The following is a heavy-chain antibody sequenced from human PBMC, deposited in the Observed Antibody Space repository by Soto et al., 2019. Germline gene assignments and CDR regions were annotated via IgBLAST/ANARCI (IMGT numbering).Heavy chain of an antibody. CDR3: ARLPNGYYDSSGYYQPIGPLVPHNYFDY. J-gene: IGHJ4*02. D-gene: IGHD3-22*01. CDR2: IDPSDSYT. CDR1: GYSFTSYW. Sequence: PGESLKISCKGSGYSFTSYWISWVRQMPGKGLEWMGRIDPSDSYTNYSPSFQGHVTISADKSISTAYLQWSSLKASDTAMYYCARLPNGYYDSSGYYQPIGPLVPHNYFDYWGQGTLVTVSS. V-gene: IGHV5-10-1*01.